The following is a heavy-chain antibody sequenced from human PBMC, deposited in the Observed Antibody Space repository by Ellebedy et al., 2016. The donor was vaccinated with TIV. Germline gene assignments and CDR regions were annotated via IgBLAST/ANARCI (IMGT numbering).Heavy chain of an antibody. J-gene: IGHJ4*02. Sequence: PGGSLRLSCAVSGFTFSDYYMSWIRQAPGKGLEWVSYISSSGSIINYADSVKGRFTISRDNAKTSQYLQMNSLRAEDTDVYYCVRDTYYYGSGTYYKGFDYWGQGTLVTVSS. V-gene: IGHV3-11*04. D-gene: IGHD3-10*01. CDR3: VRDTYYYGSGTYYKGFDY. CDR1: GFTFSDYY. CDR2: ISSSGSII.